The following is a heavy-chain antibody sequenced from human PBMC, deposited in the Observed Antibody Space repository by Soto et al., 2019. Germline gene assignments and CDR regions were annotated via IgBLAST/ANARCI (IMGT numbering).Heavy chain of an antibody. CDR1: GGSVSSGSYY. J-gene: IGHJ4*02. Sequence: PSETLSLTCTVSGGSVSSGSYYWSWIRQPPGKGLEWIGYIYYSGSTNYNPSLKSRVTISVDTSKNQFSLKLSSVTAADTAVYYCARAQRGPIEVAGRNSPFDYWGQGTLVTVS. V-gene: IGHV4-61*01. D-gene: IGHD6-19*01. CDR2: IYYSGST. CDR3: ARAQRGPIEVAGRNSPFDY.